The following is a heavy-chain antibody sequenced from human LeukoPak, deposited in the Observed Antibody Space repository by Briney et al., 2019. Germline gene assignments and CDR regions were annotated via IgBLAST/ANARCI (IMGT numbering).Heavy chain of an antibody. CDR2: IYTYETTT. CDR1: GFTFWNFG. V-gene: IGHV3-74*01. D-gene: IGHD3-3*01. J-gene: IGHJ4*02. Sequence: GGSLRLSCAASGFTFWNFGMHWVRHAPGKGLEWVSRIYTYETTTSYADSVKGRFTISRDNSKNTLYLQMNSLRAEDPAVHYYARDPRFLGWSYYFDYWRQGPLVTVSS. CDR3: ARDPRFLGWSYYFDY.